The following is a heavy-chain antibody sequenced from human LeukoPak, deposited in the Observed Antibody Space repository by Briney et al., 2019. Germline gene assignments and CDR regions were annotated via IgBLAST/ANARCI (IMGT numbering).Heavy chain of an antibody. V-gene: IGHV1-46*01. J-gene: IGHJ4*02. CDR2: INPSGGST. D-gene: IGHD6-19*01. CDR1: GYTFTSYY. Sequence: ASVKVSCKASGYTFTSYYMHWVRQAPGQGLEWMGIINPSGGSTSYAQKFQGRVTMTRDMSTSTVYMELSSLRSEDTAVYYCARDRGAAVASMVEPYYFDYWGQGTLVTVSS. CDR3: ARDRGAAVASMVEPYYFDY.